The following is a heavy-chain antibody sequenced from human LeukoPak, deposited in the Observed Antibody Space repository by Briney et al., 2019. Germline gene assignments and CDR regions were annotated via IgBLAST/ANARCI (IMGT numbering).Heavy chain of an antibody. Sequence: ASVKVSCKASGYTFTSYAMNWVRQAPGQGLEWMGWINTNTGNPTYAQGFTGRFVFSLDTSVSTAYLQISSLKAEDTAVYYCARDQLYYDSSGYYYGWFDPWGQGTLVTVSS. CDR2: INTNTGNP. CDR1: GYTFTSYA. CDR3: ARDQLYYDSSGYYYGWFDP. J-gene: IGHJ5*02. V-gene: IGHV7-4-1*02. D-gene: IGHD3-22*01.